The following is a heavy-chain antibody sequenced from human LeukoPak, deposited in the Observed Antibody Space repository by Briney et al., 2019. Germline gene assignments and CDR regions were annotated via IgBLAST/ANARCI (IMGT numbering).Heavy chain of an antibody. J-gene: IGHJ4*02. Sequence: GGSLRLSCAASGFPFSSYAMQWVRQAPGKGPEYVSGISSNGGSTFYANSVKGRFIISRDNAKNCLYLQMNSLRAEDTALYYCVKGAGYYYDSRFDYWGQGTLVTVSS. CDR3: VKGAGYYYDSRFDY. D-gene: IGHD3-22*01. CDR1: GFPFSSYA. CDR2: ISSNGGST. V-gene: IGHV3-64D*06.